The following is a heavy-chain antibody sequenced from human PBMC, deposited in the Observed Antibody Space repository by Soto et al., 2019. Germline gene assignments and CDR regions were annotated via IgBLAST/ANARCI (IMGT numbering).Heavy chain of an antibody. V-gene: IGHV1-2*02. Sequence: ASVKVSCKASGYTFTAHYMNWVRQAPGQGLEWMGWINPNSGDTKYVEKFQGRVTMTRDTSISTAYMELSSLRSDDTAVYYCASVNSGSYHHALFDYWGQGALVTVSS. J-gene: IGHJ4*02. CDR3: ASVNSGSYHHALFDY. CDR1: GYTFTAHY. CDR2: INPNSGDT. D-gene: IGHD1-26*01.